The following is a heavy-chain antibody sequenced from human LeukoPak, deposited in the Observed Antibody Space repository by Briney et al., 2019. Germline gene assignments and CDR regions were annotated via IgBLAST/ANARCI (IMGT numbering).Heavy chain of an antibody. CDR2: INPNSGGT. CDR3: ARDAHSSSWPYYFDY. V-gene: IGHV1-2*02. D-gene: IGHD6-13*01. Sequence: GASVKVSCKASGYTFTGYYMHWVRQAPGQGLEWMGWINPNSGGTNYAQKLQGRVTMTTDTSTSTAYMELRSLRSDDTAVYYCARDAHSSSWPYYFDYWGQGTLVTVSS. CDR1: GYTFTGYY. J-gene: IGHJ4*02.